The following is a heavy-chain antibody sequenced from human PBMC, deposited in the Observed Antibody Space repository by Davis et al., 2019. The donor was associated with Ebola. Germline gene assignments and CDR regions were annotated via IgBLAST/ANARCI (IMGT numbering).Heavy chain of an antibody. CDR1: GFTFSSYW. Sequence: PGGSLRLSCAASGFTFSSYWMSWVRQAPGKGLEWVANIKQDGSEKYYVDSVKGRFTISRDNAKNSLYLQMNSLTDEDTAVYYCGRDYYGWSVDYWGQGTLVTVSS. D-gene: IGHD3-22*01. CDR2: IKQDGSEK. CDR3: GRDYYGWSVDY. J-gene: IGHJ4*02. V-gene: IGHV3-7*01.